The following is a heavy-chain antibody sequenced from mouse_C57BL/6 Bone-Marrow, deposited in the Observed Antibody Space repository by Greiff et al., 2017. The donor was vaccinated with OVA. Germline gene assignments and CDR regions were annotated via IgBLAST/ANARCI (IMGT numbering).Heavy chain of an antibody. Sequence: VQLQQSGAELASPGASVTLSCKASGYTFTDHIMNWVKKRPGQGLAWIGRIYPVSGETNYNQKFMGKATFSVDRSSSTVYMVLNSLTSEGPAVYYCGLLWVRRDPFYWYFDVWGTGTTVTVSS. J-gene: IGHJ1*03. CDR1: GYTFTDHI. CDR2: IYPVSGET. V-gene: IGHV1-11*01. CDR3: GLLWVRRDPFYWYFDV. D-gene: IGHD2-14*01.